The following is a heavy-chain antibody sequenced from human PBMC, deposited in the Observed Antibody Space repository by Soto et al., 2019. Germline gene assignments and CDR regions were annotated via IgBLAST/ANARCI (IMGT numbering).Heavy chain of an antibody. D-gene: IGHD3-22*01. J-gene: IGHJ5*02. V-gene: IGHV3-23*01. Sequence: GESLKISCAASGFTFSSYAMSWVRQAPGKGLEWVSAISGSGGSTYFAGSVKGPITSSRDNSKNTLYLQMNSLRAEDTGVYYCAKDSRGYYDSSGRTGGFDPWGQGTLVTVSS. CDR1: GFTFSSYA. CDR3: AKDSRGYYDSSGRTGGFDP. CDR2: ISGSGGST.